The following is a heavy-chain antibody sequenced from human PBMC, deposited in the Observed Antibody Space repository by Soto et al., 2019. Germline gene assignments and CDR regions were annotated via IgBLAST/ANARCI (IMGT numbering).Heavy chain of an antibody. J-gene: IGHJ4*02. CDR3: ARDGPSGWTSYHFDY. CDR1: GFTLSDYG. V-gene: IGHV3-33*01. Sequence: QVQLVESGGGVVRPGRSLRLSCAASGFTLSDYGMHWVRQAPGKGLEWVAVIWFDESKEYYSDSVKGRFTISRDTSKNTVFLQMYSLRADDTAVYHCARDGPSGWTSYHFDYWSQGALVTVSS. CDR2: IWFDESKE. D-gene: IGHD6-19*01.